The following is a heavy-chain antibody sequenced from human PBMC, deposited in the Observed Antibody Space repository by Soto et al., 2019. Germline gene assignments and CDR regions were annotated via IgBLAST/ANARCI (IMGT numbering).Heavy chain of an antibody. V-gene: IGHV1-69*13. Sequence: SVKVSCKASGGTFSSYAISWVRQAPGQGLEWMGGIIPIFGTANYAQKFQGRVTITADESTSTAYMELSSLRSEDTAVYYCASSSANYDFWSGYYHYFDYWGQGTLVTVSS. CDR1: GGTFSSYA. CDR2: IIPIFGTA. J-gene: IGHJ4*02. CDR3: ASSSANYDFWSGYYHYFDY. D-gene: IGHD3-3*01.